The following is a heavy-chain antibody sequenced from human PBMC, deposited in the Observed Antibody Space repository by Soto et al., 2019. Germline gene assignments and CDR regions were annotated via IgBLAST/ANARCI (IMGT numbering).Heavy chain of an antibody. CDR3: ARDGHYYDSSGYYYTGLFDY. CDR2: ISSSSSTI. V-gene: IGHV3-48*02. D-gene: IGHD3-22*01. J-gene: IGHJ4*02. Sequence: PGGSLRLSCAASGFTFSSYSMNWVRQAPGKGLEWVSYISSSSSTIYYADSVKGRFTISRDNAKNSLYLQMNSLRDEDTAVYYCARDGHYYDSSGYYYTGLFDYWGQGTRVTVSS. CDR1: GFTFSSYS.